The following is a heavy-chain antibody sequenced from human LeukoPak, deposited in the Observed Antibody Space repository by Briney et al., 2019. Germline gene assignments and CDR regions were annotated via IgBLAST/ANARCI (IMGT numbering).Heavy chain of an antibody. CDR3: ARDLFRGAPDYLDY. D-gene: IGHD3-10*01. CDR1: GFTFSSYG. Sequence: PGRSLRLSCAASGFTFSSYGMHWVRQAPGRGLKWVAVIAYDGTIKYYADSVKGRFTISRDDSQNTLYLQMNSLRDEDTAVYFCARDLFRGAPDYLDYWGQGTLVTVSS. V-gene: IGHV3-30*19. J-gene: IGHJ4*02. CDR2: IAYDGTIK.